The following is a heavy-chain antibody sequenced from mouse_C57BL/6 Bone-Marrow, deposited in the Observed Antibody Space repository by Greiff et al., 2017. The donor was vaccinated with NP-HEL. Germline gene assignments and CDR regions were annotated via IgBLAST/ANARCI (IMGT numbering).Heavy chain of an antibody. D-gene: IGHD2-3*01. CDR3: ARQRHMRDGYYPAMDY. Sequence: EVQLVESGGGLVQPGGSLKLSCAASGFTFSDYYMYWVRQTPEKRLEWVAYISNGGGSTYYLDTVKGRFTISRDNAKNTLYLQMSRLKSEDTAMYYCARQRHMRDGYYPAMDYWGQGTSVTVSS. CDR1: GFTFSDYY. J-gene: IGHJ4*01. CDR2: ISNGGGST. V-gene: IGHV5-12*01.